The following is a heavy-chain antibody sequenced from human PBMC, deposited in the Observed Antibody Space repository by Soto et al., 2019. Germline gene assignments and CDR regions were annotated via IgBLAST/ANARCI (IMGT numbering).Heavy chain of an antibody. Sequence: PGESLKISCKGSGYSFTSYWIGWVRQMPGKGLEWMGIIYPGDSDTRYSPSFQGQVTISADKSISTAYLQWSSLKASDTAMYYCARASYVILTGPTGRPHDYWGQGTLVTVSS. J-gene: IGHJ4*02. CDR1: GYSFTSYW. CDR2: IYPGDSDT. CDR3: ARASYVILTGPTGRPHDY. D-gene: IGHD3-9*01. V-gene: IGHV5-51*01.